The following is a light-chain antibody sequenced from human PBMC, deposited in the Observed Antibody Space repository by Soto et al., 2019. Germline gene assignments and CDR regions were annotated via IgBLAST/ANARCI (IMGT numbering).Light chain of an antibody. V-gene: IGLV2-14*01. Sequence: QSALTQPASVSGSPGQSITISCTGTSSDVGRYNFVSWYQQRPGKAPKLMIYDVSSRPSGVSNRFSGYKFGNTASLTISGLQAEDEADYYCSSYTSRSTVVFGSGTKLTVL. J-gene: IGLJ1*01. CDR2: DVS. CDR3: SSYTSRSTVV. CDR1: SSDVGRYNF.